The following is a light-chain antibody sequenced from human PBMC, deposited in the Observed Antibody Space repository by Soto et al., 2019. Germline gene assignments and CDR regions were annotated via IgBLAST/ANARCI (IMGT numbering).Light chain of an antibody. CDR1: QSLSSSQ. J-gene: IGKJ5*01. CDR2: DAS. Sequence: EIVLTQSPGTLSLSPGERATLSCRASQSLSSSQLAWYQQKPGQAPRLLIHDASSRATGIPARFSGSGSGTDFTLTISSLEPEDFAVYYCQQRSNWPTFGQGTRLEIK. V-gene: IGKV3D-20*02. CDR3: QQRSNWPT.